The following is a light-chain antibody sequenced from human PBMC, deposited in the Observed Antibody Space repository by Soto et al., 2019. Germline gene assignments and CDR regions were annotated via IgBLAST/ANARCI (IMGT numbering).Light chain of an antibody. J-gene: IGKJ1*01. CDR2: AAS. CDR1: QDIRND. V-gene: IGKV1-6*01. Sequence: AIQLTQSPSSLSASVGDRVTITWRASQDIRNDLGWYQQNTGKAPKVLIYAASSLQSGVPSRVRGSGYGTDVTITISSMKNEDFETYYCQQYHRYSWTFGQGTKVDIK. CDR3: QQYHRYSWT.